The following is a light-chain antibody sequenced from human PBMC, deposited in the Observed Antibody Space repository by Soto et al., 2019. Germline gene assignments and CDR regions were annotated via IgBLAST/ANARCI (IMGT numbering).Light chain of an antibody. CDR2: DAS. V-gene: IGKV1-5*01. Sequence: DIQMTQSPSTLSASVGDRVTITCRASQSISGWLAWYQQKPGKAPNLLISDASSLESGVPARFSGSGSGTEFTLTISGLQPDDFATYYCQQYSSYSSFGQGTKLEIK. CDR1: QSISGW. CDR3: QQYSSYSS. J-gene: IGKJ2*01.